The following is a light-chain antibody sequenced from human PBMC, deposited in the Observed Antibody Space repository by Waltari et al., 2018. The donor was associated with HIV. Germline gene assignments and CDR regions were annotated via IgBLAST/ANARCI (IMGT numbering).Light chain of an antibody. CDR1: NSNIATNT. V-gene: IGLV1-44*01. Sequence: QSVLTQPPSASGTPGQRVTISCSGSNSNIATNTVNWYQQLPGTAPKLLIYSNSRRPSVVPDRFSGSKSGTSASLAISGLQSEDEADYYCAAWDDSLNAVFGGGTKLTVL. J-gene: IGLJ2*01. CDR3: AAWDDSLNAV. CDR2: SNS.